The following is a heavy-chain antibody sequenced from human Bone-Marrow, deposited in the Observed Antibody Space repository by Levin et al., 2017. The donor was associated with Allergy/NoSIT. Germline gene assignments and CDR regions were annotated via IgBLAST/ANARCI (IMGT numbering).Heavy chain of an antibody. CDR3: AKDTSRYYYDSSGFNY. CDR2: ISGRGGGT. D-gene: IGHD3-22*01. J-gene: IGHJ4*02. CDR1: GFTFSSYA. Sequence: GGSLRLSCAASGFTFSSYAMSWVRQPPGKGLEWVSGISGRGGGTYYADSVKGRFTISRDNSKNTLYLQMSSLRAEDTAVYYCAKDTSRYYYDSSGFNYWGQGTLVTVSS. V-gene: IGHV3-23*01.